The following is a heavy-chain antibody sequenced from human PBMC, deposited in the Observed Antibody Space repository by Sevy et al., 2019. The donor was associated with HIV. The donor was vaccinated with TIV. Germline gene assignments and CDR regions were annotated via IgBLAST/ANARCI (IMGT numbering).Heavy chain of an antibody. V-gene: IGHV3-23*01. CDR3: ARKYDSSGYFDY. J-gene: IGHJ4*02. Sequence: GGSLRLSCAASGFTFSSYAMNWVRQAPGKGLEWVSGISGSGGRGDKTNYADSVKGRCTISRDDSKNSLYLQLNSLRAEDTAIYYCARKYDSSGYFDYWGQGTLVTVSS. D-gene: IGHD3-22*01. CDR2: ISGSGGRGDKT. CDR1: GFTFSSYA.